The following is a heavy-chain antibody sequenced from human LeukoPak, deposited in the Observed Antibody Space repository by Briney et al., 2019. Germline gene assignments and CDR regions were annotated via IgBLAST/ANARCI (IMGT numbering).Heavy chain of an antibody. CDR2: INSDRGAT. D-gene: IGHD5-24*01. J-gene: IGHJ4*02. CDR1: GFTFSNYA. CDR3: ARDATGDGRSEY. Sequence: GGSLRLSCAAPGFTFSNYAMHWVRQAPGKGLEYVSGINSDRGATYSANSVRGRFTISRDNSKNTLFLQMGSLRPEDMAVYYCARDATGDGRSEYWGQGTLVPVSS. V-gene: IGHV3-64*01.